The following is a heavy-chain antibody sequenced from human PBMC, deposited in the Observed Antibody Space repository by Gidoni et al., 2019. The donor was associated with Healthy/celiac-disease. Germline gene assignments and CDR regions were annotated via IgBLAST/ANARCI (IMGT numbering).Heavy chain of an antibody. J-gene: IGHJ5*02. Sequence: EVQLVESGGGLVQPGGYLKLACAASGFTFSGSAMHWVRQSSGQGLEWVGRMRSKANSYATAYAASVKGRFTISREYSKNTAYLLMNSLKTEDTAVYYCTRRIADPKFDPWGQGTLVTVSS. CDR1: GFTFSGSA. D-gene: IGHD6-13*01. V-gene: IGHV3-73*01. CDR3: TRRIADPKFDP. CDR2: MRSKANSYAT.